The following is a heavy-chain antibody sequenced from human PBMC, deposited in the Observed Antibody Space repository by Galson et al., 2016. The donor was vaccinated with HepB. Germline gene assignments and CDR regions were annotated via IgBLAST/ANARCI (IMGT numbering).Heavy chain of an antibody. J-gene: IGHJ4*02. CDR3: ARPPRD. CDR2: IKQDESEK. V-gene: IGHV3-7*01. CDR1: GFSFSDYW. Sequence: SLRLSCAASGFSFSDYWMSWVRQAPGKGLEWVANIKQDESEKFFVDSVKGRFIISRDNAKNSLYLQMNSLTAEDTAVYYCARPPRDWGQGTLVTVSS.